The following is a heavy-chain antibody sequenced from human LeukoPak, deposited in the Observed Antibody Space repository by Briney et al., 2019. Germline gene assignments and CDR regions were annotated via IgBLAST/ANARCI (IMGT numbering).Heavy chain of an antibody. J-gene: IGHJ1*01. CDR3: ARALSQELIRYSQD. Sequence: TGGSLRLSCAASGFTFSSYAMHWVRQAPGKGLEWVAVISYDGSNKYYADSVKGRFTISRDNSKNTLYLQMNSLRAEDTAVYYCARALSQELIRYSQDWGQGTLVSVSS. CDR2: ISYDGSNK. D-gene: IGHD1-1*01. CDR1: GFTFSSYA. V-gene: IGHV3-30-3*01.